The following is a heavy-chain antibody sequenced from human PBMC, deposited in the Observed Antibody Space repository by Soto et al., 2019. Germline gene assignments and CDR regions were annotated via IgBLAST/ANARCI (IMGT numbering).Heavy chain of an antibody. V-gene: IGHV1-18*01. CDR1: GYIFTSYG. CDR3: ESAGARDYLEY. Sequence: QVQLVQSGTEVKKPGASVKVSCKASGYIFTSYGFSWVRQAPGQGLEWMGWISADNGNTDYAQKLQGRVTMTTDTTTSTAYRELRTLSSDHTGVYPCESAGARDYLEYWGPGPLVTVSS. J-gene: IGHJ4*02. D-gene: IGHD1-26*01. CDR2: ISADNGNT.